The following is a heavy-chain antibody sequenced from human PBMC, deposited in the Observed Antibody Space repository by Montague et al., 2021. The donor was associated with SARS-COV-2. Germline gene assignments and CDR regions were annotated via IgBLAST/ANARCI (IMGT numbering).Heavy chain of an antibody. Sequence: SLRLSCAASGFTSSSYGMHWVRQAPGKGLEWVAVIWYDGSNKYYADSVKGRFTISRDNSKNTLYLQMNSLRAEDTAVYYCAREGSGYSSGWYGYYYYGMDVWGQGTTVTVSS. CDR3: AREGSGYSSGWYGYYYYGMDV. J-gene: IGHJ6*02. D-gene: IGHD6-19*01. CDR1: GFTSSSYG. CDR2: IWYDGSNK. V-gene: IGHV3-33*01.